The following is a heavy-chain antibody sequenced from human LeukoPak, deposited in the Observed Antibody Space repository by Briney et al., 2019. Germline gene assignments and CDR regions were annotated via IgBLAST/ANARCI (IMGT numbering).Heavy chain of an antibody. Sequence: SETLSLTCAVYGGSFSGYYWSWIRQPPGKGLEWIGEINHSGSTNYNPSLKSRVTISVDTSKNQFSLKLSSVTAADTAVYYCARVRERGDYEDYWGQGTLVTVSS. CDR3: ARVRERGDYEDY. CDR2: INHSGST. CDR1: GGSFSGYY. V-gene: IGHV4-34*01. J-gene: IGHJ4*02. D-gene: IGHD4-17*01.